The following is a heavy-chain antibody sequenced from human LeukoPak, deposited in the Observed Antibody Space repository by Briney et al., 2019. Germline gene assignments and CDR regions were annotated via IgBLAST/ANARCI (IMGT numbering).Heavy chain of an antibody. CDR1: GYSISSSNW. CDR3: ASPPLYGVGFDP. J-gene: IGHJ5*02. Sequence: PSDTLSLTCAVSGYSISSSNWWGWIRQPPGKGLEWIGSIYYSGSTYYNPSLKSRVTISVDTSKNQFSLKLSSVTAADTAVYYCASPPLYGVGFDPWGQGTLVTVSS. CDR2: IYYSGST. V-gene: IGHV4-28*01. D-gene: IGHD2-15*01.